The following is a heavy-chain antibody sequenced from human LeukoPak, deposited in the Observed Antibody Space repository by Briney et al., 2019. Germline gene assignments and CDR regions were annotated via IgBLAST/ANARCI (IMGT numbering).Heavy chain of an antibody. CDR2: ISYDGSNK. J-gene: IGHJ4*02. Sequence: PGGSLRLSCAASGFTFSSYDMHWVRQAPGKGLEWVTVISYDGSNKYYADSVKGRFTISRDNSKNTLYLQMNSLRAEDTAVYYCARARSGSYYYFDYWGQGTLVTVSS. CDR3: ARARSGSYYYFDY. D-gene: IGHD1-26*01. CDR1: GFTFSSYD. V-gene: IGHV3-30-3*01.